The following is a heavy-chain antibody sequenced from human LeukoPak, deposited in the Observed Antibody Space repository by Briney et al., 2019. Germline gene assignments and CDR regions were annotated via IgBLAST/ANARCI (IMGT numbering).Heavy chain of an antibody. V-gene: IGHV3-30*02. Sequence: GGSLRLSCAASGFTFSSYGMHWVRQAPGKGLEWVAFIRYDGSNKYYADSVKGRFTISRDNSKNTLYLQMNSLRAEDTAVYYCAKDRYSNYDYFDYRGQGTLVTVSS. CDR3: AKDRYSNYDYFDY. CDR2: IRYDGSNK. J-gene: IGHJ4*02. CDR1: GFTFSSYG. D-gene: IGHD4-11*01.